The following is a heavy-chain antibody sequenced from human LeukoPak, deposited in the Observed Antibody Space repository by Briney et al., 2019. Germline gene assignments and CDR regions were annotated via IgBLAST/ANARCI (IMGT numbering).Heavy chain of an antibody. D-gene: IGHD1-26*01. Sequence: GRSLRLSCAASGFTFSSYAMHWVRQAPGKGLEWVAVISYDGSNKYYADSVKGRFTISRDNSKNTLYLQMNSLRAEDTAVYYCAREFSDPPVFDYWGQGTLVTVSS. CDR3: AREFSDPPVFDY. V-gene: IGHV3-30-3*01. CDR1: GFTFSSYA. CDR2: ISYDGSNK. J-gene: IGHJ4*02.